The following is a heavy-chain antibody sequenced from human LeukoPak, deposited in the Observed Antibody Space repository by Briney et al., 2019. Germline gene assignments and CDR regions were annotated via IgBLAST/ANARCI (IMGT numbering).Heavy chain of an antibody. J-gene: IGHJ4*02. V-gene: IGHV3-30*04. CDR1: GYTFSSYP. D-gene: IGHD4-23*01. CDR2: ISGDGSTI. Sequence: GGSLRLSCAASGYTFSSYPMSWARQAPGKGLECVACISGDGSTIHYADSVRGRVTISRDNAKNTLYLQMNTLRPEDTAVYYCARGRPHGNDYWGQGTLVTVSS. CDR3: ARGRPHGNDY.